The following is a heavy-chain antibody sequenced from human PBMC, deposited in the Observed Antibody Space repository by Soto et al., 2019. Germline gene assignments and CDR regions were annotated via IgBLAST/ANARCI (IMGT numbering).Heavy chain of an antibody. CDR1: GFAFSNNA. D-gene: IGHD3-9*01. CDR3: AKGHPLYLTYAFDI. CDR2: ISRSADST. J-gene: IGHJ3*02. Sequence: EVQLLESGGGLVQPGGSLRLSCAASGFAFSNNAMNWVRQAPGKGLEWVSSISRSADSTYYADSVQGRFIISRDNSKNTLYLQMNSLGAEDTAVYYCAKGHPLYLTYAFDIWGQGTMVTVSS. V-gene: IGHV3-23*01.